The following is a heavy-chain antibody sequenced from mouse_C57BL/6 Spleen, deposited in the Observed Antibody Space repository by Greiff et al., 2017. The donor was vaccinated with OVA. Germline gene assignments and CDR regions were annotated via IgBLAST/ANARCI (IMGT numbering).Heavy chain of an antibody. CDR3: ARRGTTVVEGDFDV. J-gene: IGHJ1*03. V-gene: IGHV1-64*01. CDR2: IHPNSGST. Sequence: QVQLQQPGAELVKPGASVKLSCKASGYTFTSYWMHWVKQRPGQGLEWIGMIHPNSGSTNYNEKFKSKATLTVDKSSSTAYMQLSSLTSEDSAVYYCARRGTTVVEGDFDVWGTGTTVTVSS. D-gene: IGHD1-1*01. CDR1: GYTFTSYW.